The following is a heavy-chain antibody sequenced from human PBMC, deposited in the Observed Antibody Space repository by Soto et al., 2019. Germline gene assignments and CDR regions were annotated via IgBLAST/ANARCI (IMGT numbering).Heavy chain of an antibody. CDR2: ISHDGSNK. V-gene: IGHV3-30*04. J-gene: IGHJ4*02. D-gene: IGHD3-22*01. CDR1: GFTFSTYS. Sequence: PGGSLRLSCAASGFTFSTYSMHWVRQAPGKGLEWVTVISHDGSNKYYAGSVKGRVTISRDNSKNTLFLQMNSLRVEDTAVYYCARMDSSGYYFDYWGQGTLVTVSS. CDR3: ARMDSSGYYFDY.